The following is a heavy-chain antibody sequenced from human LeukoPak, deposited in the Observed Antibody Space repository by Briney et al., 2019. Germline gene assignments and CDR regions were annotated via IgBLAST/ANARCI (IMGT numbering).Heavy chain of an antibody. CDR1: GYTFTGYY. CDR3: AISGPPSSGYYVY. Sequence: ASVKVSCKASGYTFTGYYMHWGRQAPGQGLEWMGRINPNCGGTNYAQKFQGRVTMTRDTSISTAYMELSRLRSDDTAVYYCAISGPPSSGYYVYWGQGTLVTVSS. CDR2: INPNCGGT. V-gene: IGHV1-2*06. J-gene: IGHJ4*02. D-gene: IGHD3-22*01.